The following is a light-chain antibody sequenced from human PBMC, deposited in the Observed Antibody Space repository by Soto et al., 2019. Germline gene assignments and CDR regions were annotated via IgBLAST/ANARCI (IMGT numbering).Light chain of an antibody. CDR2: DTS. Sequence: QAVVTQEPSLTVSPGETVTLTCGSSTGAVTSGHYPYWFQQKPGQAPRTLIYDTSNKHSWTPARFSGSLLGGKAALTLSGAQPEDEAEYYCLLSYSGARHVVFGGGTKLTVL. CDR1: TGAVTSGHY. CDR3: LLSYSGARHVV. J-gene: IGLJ2*01. V-gene: IGLV7-46*01.